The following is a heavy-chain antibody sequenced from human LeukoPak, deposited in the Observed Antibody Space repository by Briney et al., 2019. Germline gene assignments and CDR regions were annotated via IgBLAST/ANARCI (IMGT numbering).Heavy chain of an antibody. J-gene: IGHJ4*02. CDR3: AKDMGGTTGSEGFDY. Sequence: GGSLRLSCAASGFTLRNYWMHWVRQVPGKGLEWVSAISGSGGSTYYADSVKGRLTISRDNSKNTLYLQMNSLRAEDTAVYYCAKDMGGTTGSEGFDYWGQGTLVTVSS. D-gene: IGHD1-1*01. CDR2: ISGSGGST. CDR1: GFTLRNYW. V-gene: IGHV3-23*01.